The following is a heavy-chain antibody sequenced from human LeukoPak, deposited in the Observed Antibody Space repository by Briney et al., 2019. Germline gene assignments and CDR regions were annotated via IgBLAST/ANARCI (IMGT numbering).Heavy chain of an antibody. V-gene: IGHV4-30-4*08. CDR3: ARDPHRERGTSNVFDI. J-gene: IGHJ3*02. D-gene: IGHD1-14*01. CDR1: GGSIGSADFY. CDR2: IYYTGTT. Sequence: TSETLSLTCTVSGGSIGSADFYWNWVRQPPGKGLESIGSIYYTGTTQYNPSLKSRITISLDMSKNQFSLKLSSVTAADTAAYYCARDPHRERGTSNVFDIWGQGTMVTVSS.